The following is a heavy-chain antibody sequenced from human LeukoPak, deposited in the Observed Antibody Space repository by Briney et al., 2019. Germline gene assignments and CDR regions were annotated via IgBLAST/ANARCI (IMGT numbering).Heavy chain of an antibody. CDR3: ANRRRIQLWPGDYFDY. D-gene: IGHD5-18*01. J-gene: IGHJ4*02. Sequence: PGGSLRLSCAASGFSFSDYYMSWIRQAPGKGLEWVSWVSFISSPGSTTYYADSVKGRFTISRDNAKNSLYLQMNSLSAGDTAVYYCANRRRIQLWPGDYFDYWGQGTLVTVSS. V-gene: IGHV3-11*01. CDR1: GFSFSDYY. CDR2: ISSPGSTT.